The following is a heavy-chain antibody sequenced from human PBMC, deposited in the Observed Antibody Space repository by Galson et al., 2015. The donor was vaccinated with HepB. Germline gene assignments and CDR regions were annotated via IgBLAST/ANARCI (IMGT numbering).Heavy chain of an antibody. D-gene: IGHD3-22*01. V-gene: IGHV5-51*01. CDR1: GYSFPSYW. Sequence: QSGAEVKKPGESLKISCKGSGYSFPSYWIGWVRQMPGKGLEWMGIIYPGDSDTRYSPSFQGQVTISADKSISTAYLQWSSLKASDTAMYYCARNERSNPDSSGYYSNFDYWGQGTLVTVSS. CDR2: IYPGDSDT. J-gene: IGHJ4*02. CDR3: ARNERSNPDSSGYYSNFDY.